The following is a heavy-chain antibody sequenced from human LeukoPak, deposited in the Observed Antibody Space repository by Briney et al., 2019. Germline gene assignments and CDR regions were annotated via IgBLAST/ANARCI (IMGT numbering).Heavy chain of an antibody. CDR1: GFTFDDYA. D-gene: IGHD3-10*01. CDR3: AKGAGGMVRGVIHY. CDR2: ISWNSGSI. J-gene: IGHJ4*02. Sequence: GGSLRLSCAASGFTFDDYAMHWVRQAPGKGLEWVSGISWNSGSIGYADPVKGRFTVSRDNAKNSLYLQMNSLRAEDMALYYCAKGAGGMVRGVIHYWGQGTLVTVSS. V-gene: IGHV3-9*03.